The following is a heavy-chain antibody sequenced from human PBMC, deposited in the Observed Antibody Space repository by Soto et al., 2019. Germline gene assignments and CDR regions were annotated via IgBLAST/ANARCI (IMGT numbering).Heavy chain of an antibody. D-gene: IGHD3-16*01. Sequence: GGSLRLSCATSGFTFGSNGMHWVRQAPGKGLEWLAFISYDGNNKYYAESVKGRFTISRDNSKNTLFLQMNGPRGEDSAIYFCAKDRLLITFGVDYWGQGTLVTVSS. J-gene: IGHJ4*02. CDR3: AKDRLLITFGVDY. V-gene: IGHV3-30*18. CDR2: ISYDGNNK. CDR1: GFTFGSNG.